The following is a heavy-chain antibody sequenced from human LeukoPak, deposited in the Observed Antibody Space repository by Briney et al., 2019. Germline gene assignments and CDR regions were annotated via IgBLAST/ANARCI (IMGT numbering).Heavy chain of an antibody. CDR1: GFTFSSYS. Sequence: PGGSLRLSCAASGFTFSSYSMNWVRQAPGKGLEWVSSISSSSSYIYYADSVKGRFTISRDNAKNSLYLQMNSLRAEDTAVYYCARCLHSSSSSFDYWGQGTLVTVSS. CDR3: ARCLHSSSSSFDY. J-gene: IGHJ4*02. D-gene: IGHD6-13*01. CDR2: ISSSSSYI. V-gene: IGHV3-21*01.